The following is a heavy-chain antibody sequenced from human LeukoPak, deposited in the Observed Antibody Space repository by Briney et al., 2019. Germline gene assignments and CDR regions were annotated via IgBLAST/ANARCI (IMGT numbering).Heavy chain of an antibody. D-gene: IGHD2-2*01. J-gene: IGHJ4*02. Sequence: GGSLRLSCAASGVTLRNYAMTWIHQAPGKGLQLVSVISGDGESTYYADSVRGRFTISRGNSKNTMYLQMNNLRAEDTAIYYCAKDRDCSSTGCYVFANWGQGTLVTVYS. V-gene: IGHV3-23*01. CDR1: GVTLRNYA. CDR3: AKDRDCSSTGCYVFAN. CDR2: ISGDGEST.